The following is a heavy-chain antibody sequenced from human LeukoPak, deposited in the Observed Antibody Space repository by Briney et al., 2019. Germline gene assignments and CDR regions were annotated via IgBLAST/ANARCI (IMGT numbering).Heavy chain of an antibody. Sequence: ASVKVSCKASGYTFTSYGISWVRQAPGQGLEWMGWISAYNGNTNYAQKLQGRVTMTTDTSTSTAYMELRSLRSDDTAVYYCAREARGLVRGVRVGNWFDPWGQGTLVTVSS. CDR2: ISAYNGNT. CDR3: AREARGLVRGVRVGNWFDP. V-gene: IGHV1-18*01. CDR1: GYTFTSYG. J-gene: IGHJ5*02. D-gene: IGHD3-10*01.